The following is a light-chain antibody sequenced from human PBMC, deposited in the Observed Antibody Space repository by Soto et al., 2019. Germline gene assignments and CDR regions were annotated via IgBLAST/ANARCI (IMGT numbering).Light chain of an antibody. Sequence: DIVMTQSPLSLPVTPGEPASISCRSSQSLLNSNGNNYLDWYLQKPGQSPQLLIYLGSNRASGVPDRVSGSGSGTDLTLKISRVEAEDVGVYYCMQALQTPYTFGQGTKLQIK. CDR1: QSLLNSNGNNY. V-gene: IGKV2-28*01. CDR3: MQALQTPYT. J-gene: IGKJ2*01. CDR2: LGS.